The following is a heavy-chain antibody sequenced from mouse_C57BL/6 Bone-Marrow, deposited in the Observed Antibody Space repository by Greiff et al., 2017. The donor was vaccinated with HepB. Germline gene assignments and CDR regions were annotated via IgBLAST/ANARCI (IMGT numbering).Heavy chain of an antibody. J-gene: IGHJ3*01. V-gene: IGHV7-1*01. Sequence: EVQVVESGGGLVQSGRSLRLSCATSGFTFSDFYMEWVRQAPGKGLEWIAASRNKANDYTTEYSASVKGRFIVSRDTSQSILYLQMNALRAEDTAIYYCARGYDYDVAWFAYWGQGTLVTVSA. CDR3: ARGYDYDVAWFAY. CDR1: GFTFSDFY. CDR2: SRNKANDYTT. D-gene: IGHD2-4*01.